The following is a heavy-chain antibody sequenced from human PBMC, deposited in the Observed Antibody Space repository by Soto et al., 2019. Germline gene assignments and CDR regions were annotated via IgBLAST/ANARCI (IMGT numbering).Heavy chain of an antibody. D-gene: IGHD3-22*01. CDR2: IYHSGST. Sequence: SETLSLTCAVSDYSISSGYYWGWIRQPPGKGLEWIGSIYHSGSTYYNPSLKSRVTISVDTSKNQFSLKLSSVTAADTAVYYCARTELMIVVDYTDYWGQGTLVTVS. V-gene: IGHV4-38-2*01. CDR1: DYSISSGYY. J-gene: IGHJ4*02. CDR3: ARTELMIVVDYTDY.